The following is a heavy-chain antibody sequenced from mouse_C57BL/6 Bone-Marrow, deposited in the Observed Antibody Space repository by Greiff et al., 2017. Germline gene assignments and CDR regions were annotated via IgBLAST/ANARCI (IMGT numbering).Heavy chain of an antibody. CDR2: ISYDGSN. V-gene: IGHV3-6*01. D-gene: IGHD2-10*01. CDR3: ARDLLWSFDY. J-gene: IGHJ2*01. CDR1: GYSITSGYY. Sequence: VQLKESGPGLVKPSQSLSLTCSVTGYSITSGYYWNWIRQFPGNKLEWMGYISYDGSNNYNPSLKNRISSTRDTSKNQFFLKLNSVTTEDTATYYCARDLLWSFDYWGQGTTLTVSS.